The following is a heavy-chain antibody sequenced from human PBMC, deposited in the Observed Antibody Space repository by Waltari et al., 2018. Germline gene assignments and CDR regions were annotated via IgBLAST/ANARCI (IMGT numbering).Heavy chain of an antibody. Sequence: QVQLVESGGGVVQPGRSLRLSCPASGFTFSSYGMHWVRQAPGKGLEWVAVIWYDGSNKYYADSVKGRFTISRDNSKNTLYLQMNSLRAEDTAVYYCAREDIVVVPAVTDYYYYYYGMDVWGQGTTVTVSS. V-gene: IGHV3-33*01. CDR1: GFTFSSYG. D-gene: IGHD2-2*01. J-gene: IGHJ6*02. CDR2: IWYDGSNK. CDR3: AREDIVVVPAVTDYYYYYYGMDV.